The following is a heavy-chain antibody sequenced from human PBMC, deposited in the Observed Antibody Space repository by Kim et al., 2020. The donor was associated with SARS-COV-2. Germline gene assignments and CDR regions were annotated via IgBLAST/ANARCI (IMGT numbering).Heavy chain of an antibody. J-gene: IGHJ2*01. Sequence: SRVTISVDTSKNQFSLKLSSVTAADTAVYYCARLKGDYYDSSGYAWYFDLWGRGTLVTVSS. CDR3: ARLKGDYYDSSGYAWYFDL. V-gene: IGHV4-39*01. D-gene: IGHD3-22*01.